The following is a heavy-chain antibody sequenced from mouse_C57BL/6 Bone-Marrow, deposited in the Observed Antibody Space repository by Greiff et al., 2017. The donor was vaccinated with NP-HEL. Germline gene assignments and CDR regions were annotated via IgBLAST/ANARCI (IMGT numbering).Heavy chain of an antibody. CDR3: AISYWYFDV. V-gene: IGHV10-1*01. CDR2: IRSKSNNYAT. Sequence: EVKLEESGGGLEQPKGSLKLSCAASGFSFNTYAMNWVRQAPGKGLEWVARIRSKSNNYATYYADSVKDRFTISRDDSESMLYLQMNNLKTEDTAMYYCAISYWYFDVRGTGTTVTVSS. CDR1: GFSFNTYA. J-gene: IGHJ1*03.